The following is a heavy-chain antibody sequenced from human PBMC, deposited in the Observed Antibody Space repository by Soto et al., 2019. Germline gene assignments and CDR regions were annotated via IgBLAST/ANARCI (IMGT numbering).Heavy chain of an antibody. CDR2: IYYSGST. Sequence: QLQLQESGPGLVKPSETLSLTCTVSGGSISSSSYYWGWIRQPPGKGLEWIGSIYYSGSTYYNPSLKSRVTISVDTSKNQFSLKLSSVTAADTAVYYCARLWWIVVVTATSSPYWYFDLWGRGTLVTVSS. D-gene: IGHD2-21*02. V-gene: IGHV4-39*01. CDR1: GGSISSSSYY. J-gene: IGHJ2*01. CDR3: ARLWWIVVVTATSSPYWYFDL.